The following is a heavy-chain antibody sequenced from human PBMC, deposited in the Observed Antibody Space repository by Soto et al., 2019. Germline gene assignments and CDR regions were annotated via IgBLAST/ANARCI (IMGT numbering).Heavy chain of an antibody. CDR1: GYTFTSYA. CDR2: INAGNGNT. CDR3: ARDLQADY. V-gene: IGHV1-3*01. Sequence: QVQLVQSGAEVKKPGASVKVSCKASGYTFTSYAMHWVRQAPVKRLEWMGWINAGNGNTKYSQKFQGRVTITRDTSASTAYRELSSLRSEATAVYYCARDLQADYWGQGTLVTVSS. J-gene: IGHJ4*02.